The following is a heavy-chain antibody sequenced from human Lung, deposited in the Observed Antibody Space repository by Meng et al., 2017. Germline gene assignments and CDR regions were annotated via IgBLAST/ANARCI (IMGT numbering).Heavy chain of an antibody. CDR3: ARGPTTMAHDFDY. CDR2: INHSGST. CDR1: VGSFSDYS. D-gene: IGHD4-11*01. J-gene: IGHJ4*02. Sequence: LVDPSETLSLTCVVSVGSFSDYSWSWIRQPPGKGLEWIGEINHSGSTNYNPSLESRATISVDTSQNNLSLKLSSVTAADSAVYYCARGPTTMAHDFDYWGQGTLVTVSS. V-gene: IGHV4-34*01.